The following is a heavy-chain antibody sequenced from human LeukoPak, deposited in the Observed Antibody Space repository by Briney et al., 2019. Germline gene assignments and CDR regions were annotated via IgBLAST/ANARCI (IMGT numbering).Heavy chain of an antibody. CDR1: GFTFSSYW. CDR3: ASSPSYSDSY. D-gene: IGHD4-11*01. J-gene: IGHJ4*02. Sequence: GGSLRLSCAASGFTFSSYWMHWVRQAPGKGLVWVSRINTDGSTTTYADSVKGRFTISRDNAKNTLYLQMSSLRAEDTAMYYCASSPSYSDSYWGQGTLVTVSS. V-gene: IGHV3-74*01. CDR2: INTDGSTT.